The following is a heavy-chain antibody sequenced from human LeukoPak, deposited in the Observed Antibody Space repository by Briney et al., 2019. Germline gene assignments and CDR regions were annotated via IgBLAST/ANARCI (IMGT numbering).Heavy chain of an antibody. D-gene: IGHD6-13*01. J-gene: IGHJ4*02. Sequence: SETLSLTCTVSGGPISSSSYYWGWIRQPPGKGLEWIGNIYYSGSTYFNPSLKSRVTISVDTSKNHFSLKLSSVTAADTAVYYCARGVFPSSSWIDYWGQGTLVTVSS. V-gene: IGHV4-39*02. CDR3: ARGVFPSSSWIDY. CDR2: IYYSGST. CDR1: GGPISSSSYY.